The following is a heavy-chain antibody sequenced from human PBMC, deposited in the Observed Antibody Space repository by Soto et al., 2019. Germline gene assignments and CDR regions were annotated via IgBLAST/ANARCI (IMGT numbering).Heavy chain of an antibody. D-gene: IGHD6-19*01. Sequence: GASVKVSCKASGYTFTSYYMHWVRQAPGQGLEWMGIINPSGGSTSYAQKFQGRVTMTRDTSTSTVYMELSSLRSEDTAVYYCATLYSSGYLFDYWGQGTLVTVSS. CDR1: GYTFTSYY. J-gene: IGHJ4*02. CDR3: ATLYSSGYLFDY. CDR2: INPSGGST. V-gene: IGHV1-46*01.